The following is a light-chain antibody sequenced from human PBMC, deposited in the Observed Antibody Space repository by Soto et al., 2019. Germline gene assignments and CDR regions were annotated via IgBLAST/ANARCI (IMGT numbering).Light chain of an antibody. CDR1: SSNIGAGYG. CDR3: QSYDSSLV. CDR2: GNN. V-gene: IGLV1-40*01. Sequence: QSVLTQPPSVSGAPGQRVTISCTGSSSNIGAGYGVQWYQQLPGSAPKLLIYGNNNRPSAVPDRFSGSQSGTSASLAISGLQAEDEADYYCQSYDSSLVFGGGTKLTVL. J-gene: IGLJ2*01.